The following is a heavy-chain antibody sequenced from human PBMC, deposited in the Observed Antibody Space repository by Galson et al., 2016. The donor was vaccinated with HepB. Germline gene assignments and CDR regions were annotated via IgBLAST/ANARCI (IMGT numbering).Heavy chain of an antibody. Sequence: TLSLTCSVSGVSIRNSGRYWTWVRQHPGQGLEWIGYISHSGSAYYNLSLRSRLTISVDTSKNQFSLKLSSVTAAGTAMYYCTTSWYYDSWSGHSHEGWFDPWGQGILVTVSS. J-gene: IGHJ5*02. CDR3: TTSWYYDSWSGHSHEGWFDP. V-gene: IGHV4-31*03. CDR1: GVSIRNSGRY. CDR2: ISHSGSA. D-gene: IGHD3-3*01.